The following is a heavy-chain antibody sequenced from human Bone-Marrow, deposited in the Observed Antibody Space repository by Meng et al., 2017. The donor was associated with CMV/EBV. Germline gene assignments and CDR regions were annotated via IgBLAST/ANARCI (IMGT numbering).Heavy chain of an antibody. CDR1: GGSISSSSYY. CDR3: AREGYKITMVRGALSAGDDY. V-gene: IGHV4-39*07. D-gene: IGHD3-10*01. CDR2: IYYSGST. Sequence: ESLKISCTVSGGSISSSSYYWGWIRQPPGKGLEWIGSIYYSGSTYYNPSLKSRVTISVDTSKNQFSLKLSSVTAADTAVYYCAREGYKITMVRGALSAGDDYWGQGTLVTVSS. J-gene: IGHJ4*02.